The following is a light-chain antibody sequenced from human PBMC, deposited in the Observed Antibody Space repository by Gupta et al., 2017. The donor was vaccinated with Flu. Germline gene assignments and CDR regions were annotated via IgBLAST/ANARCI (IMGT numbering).Light chain of an antibody. J-gene: IGLJ3*02. Sequence: QEPSLSVSPGGTVTPTCGLTSGPVATSHYPGWYQQTPGQPPRPLIYSTNTRSSGVPARFSGSIRGNKAALTITGAQADYESHYHCVLDRGIGIWVFGGGTKVTVL. CDR3: VLDRGIGIWV. CDR2: STN. V-gene: IGLV8-61*01. CDR1: SGPVATSHY.